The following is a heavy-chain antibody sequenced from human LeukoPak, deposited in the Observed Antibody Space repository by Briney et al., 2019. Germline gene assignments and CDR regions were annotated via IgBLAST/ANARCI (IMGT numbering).Heavy chain of an antibody. CDR3: ARTSRLLWFGELLPPYFDY. D-gene: IGHD3-10*01. J-gene: IGHJ4*02. CDR2: IYYSGST. Sequence: SQTLSLTCTVSGGSISSGDYYWSWIRQPPGKGLEWIGYIYYSGSTYYNPSLKSRVTISVDTSKNQFSLKLSSVNAADTAVYYCARTSRLLWFGELLPPYFDYWGQGTLVTVSS. V-gene: IGHV4-30-4*01. CDR1: GGSISSGDYY.